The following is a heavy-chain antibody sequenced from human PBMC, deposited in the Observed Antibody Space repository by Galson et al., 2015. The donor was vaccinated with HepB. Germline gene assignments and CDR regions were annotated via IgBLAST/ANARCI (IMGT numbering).Heavy chain of an antibody. CDR3: ARGVGLSYFDY. CDR1: GGSISSSGYY. J-gene: IGHJ4*02. Sequence: TLSLTCTVSGGSISSSGYYWTWIRQHPEKGLEWIGNIYYTGSTYYNPSLQSRITISVDTSKNQFSLELNSVTAADTAVFFCARGVGLSYFDYWGQGTLVTVAS. D-gene: IGHD1-26*01. V-gene: IGHV4-31*03. CDR2: IYYTGST.